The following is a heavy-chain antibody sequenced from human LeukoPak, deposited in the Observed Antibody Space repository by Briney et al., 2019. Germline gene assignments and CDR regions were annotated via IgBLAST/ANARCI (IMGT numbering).Heavy chain of an antibody. V-gene: IGHV4-59*08. CDR1: GGSISTYY. Sequence: KASETLSLTCTVSGGSISTYYWTWIRQPPGKGLEWIGSISYSGSTNNSPSLEGRVTMSVDTSKNQFSLKLSSVTAADTAVYFCARQESSYGSGSYFDYWGQGILVTVSS. J-gene: IGHJ4*02. D-gene: IGHD3-10*01. CDR2: ISYSGST. CDR3: ARQESSYGSGSYFDY.